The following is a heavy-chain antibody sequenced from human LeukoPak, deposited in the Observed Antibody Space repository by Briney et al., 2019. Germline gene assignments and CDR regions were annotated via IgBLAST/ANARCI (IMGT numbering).Heavy chain of an antibody. V-gene: IGHV3-48*03. CDR2: ISSNGSTI. J-gene: IGHJ4*02. D-gene: IGHD4-23*01. CDR1: GFTFSSYE. Sequence: GGSLRLSCAASGFTFSSYEMNWVRQAPGKGLEWVSYISSNGSTIYYADSVKGRFTISRDNAKNSLYLQMHSLIAEDTAVYYCARRAGGYSHPYDYWGRGIVVTVS. CDR3: ARRAGGYSHPYDY.